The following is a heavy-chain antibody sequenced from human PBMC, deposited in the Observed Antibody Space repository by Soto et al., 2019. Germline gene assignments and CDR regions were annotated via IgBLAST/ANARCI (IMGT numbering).Heavy chain of an antibody. CDR1: GGSISSSY. J-gene: IGHJ3*02. D-gene: IGHD4-17*01. V-gene: IGHV4-59*08. CDR2: INYSGRT. Sequence: QVQLQESGPGLVKPSETLSLTCTVSGGSISSSYCSWIRQPPGKGLEWIGYINYSGRTNYNPSLKSRVTISIDASKNQFSLKLSSVTAADTAVYYCARHGYGDYDDAFDIWGQGTMVTVSS. CDR3: ARHGYGDYDDAFDI.